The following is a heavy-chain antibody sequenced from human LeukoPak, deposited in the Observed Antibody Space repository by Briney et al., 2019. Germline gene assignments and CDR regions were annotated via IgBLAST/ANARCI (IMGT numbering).Heavy chain of an antibody. CDR1: GGSISSSSCY. J-gene: IGHJ2*01. Sequence: SETLSLTCTVSGGSISSSSCYWGWIRQPPGKGLEGIGSIYYSGSTYYNPSLKSRVTISVDTSKNQFSLKLSPVTAADTAVYYCAAIVVPAAPYWYFDLWGRGTLVTVSS. CDR2: IYYSGST. CDR3: AAIVVPAAPYWYFDL. V-gene: IGHV4-39*01. D-gene: IGHD2-2*01.